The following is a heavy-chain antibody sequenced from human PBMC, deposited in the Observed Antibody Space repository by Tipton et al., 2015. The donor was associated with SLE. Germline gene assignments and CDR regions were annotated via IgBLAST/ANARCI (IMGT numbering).Heavy chain of an antibody. D-gene: IGHD7-27*01. CDR1: GGSFSGYY. J-gene: IGHJ4*02. V-gene: IGHV4-34*01. Sequence: LSLTCAVYGGSFSGYYWSWIRQPPGKGLEWIGEINHSGSTNYNPSLKSRVTISVDTSKNQFSLKLSSVTAADTAVYYCARVGLTGDDYWGQGTLVTVSS. CDR3: ARVGLTGDDY. CDR2: INHSGST.